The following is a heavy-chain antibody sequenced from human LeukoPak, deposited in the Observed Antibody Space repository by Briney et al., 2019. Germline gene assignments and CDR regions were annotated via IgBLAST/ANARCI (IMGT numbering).Heavy chain of an antibody. Sequence: ASVKVSCKASGYTFTGYYMHWVRQAPGQGLEWMGWINPNSGGTNYAQKSQGRVTMTRDTSISTAYMELSRLRSDDTAVYYCARDYYDSSGYYSVWFDPWGQGTLVTVSS. CDR3: ARDYYDSSGYYSVWFDP. CDR2: INPNSGGT. J-gene: IGHJ5*02. V-gene: IGHV1-2*02. CDR1: GYTFTGYY. D-gene: IGHD3-22*01.